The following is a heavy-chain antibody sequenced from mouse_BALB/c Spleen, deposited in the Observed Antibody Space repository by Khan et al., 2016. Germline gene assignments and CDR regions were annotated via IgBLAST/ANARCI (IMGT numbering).Heavy chain of an antibody. V-gene: IGHV1-80*01. CDR1: GYAFSGYW. D-gene: IGHD2-14*01. Sequence: QVQLQQSGAELVRPGSSVKISCKASGYAFSGYWMNWVKQRPGQGLEWIGQIYPGDGDTNYNGKFKGKATLTADTSSSTAYMQISSLTSEGSAVYCCARGTPFASWGQGTLVTVSA. J-gene: IGHJ3*01. CDR2: IYPGDGDT. CDR3: ARGTPFAS.